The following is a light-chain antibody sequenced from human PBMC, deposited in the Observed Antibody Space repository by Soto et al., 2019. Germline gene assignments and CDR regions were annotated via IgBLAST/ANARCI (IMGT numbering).Light chain of an antibody. CDR1: SSDVGGYNY. Sequence: QSVLTQPASVSGSPGQSITISCTGTSSDVGGYNYVSWYQQHPDKAPKLMIYEVSNRPSGVSNRFSGSKSGNTASLTISGLHAEDEADYYCSSYRSTGNYVFGSGTKVTVL. CDR3: SSYRSTGNYV. V-gene: IGLV2-14*01. J-gene: IGLJ1*01. CDR2: EVS.